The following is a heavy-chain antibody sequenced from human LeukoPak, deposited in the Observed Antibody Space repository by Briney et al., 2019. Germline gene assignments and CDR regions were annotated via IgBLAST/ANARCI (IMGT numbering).Heavy chain of an antibody. J-gene: IGHJ4*02. CDR3: AKKGEQWLVLV. CDR2: IRYDGSNK. V-gene: IGHV3-30*02. D-gene: IGHD6-19*01. CDR1: GFSFSDYA. Sequence: GGSLRLSCAASGFSFSDYAIYWVRQTPGKGLEWVAFIRYDGSNKIYADSVKGRFTISRDNSYNTVYLQMNSLRAEDTAVYYCAKKGEQWLVLVWGQGTLVTVSS.